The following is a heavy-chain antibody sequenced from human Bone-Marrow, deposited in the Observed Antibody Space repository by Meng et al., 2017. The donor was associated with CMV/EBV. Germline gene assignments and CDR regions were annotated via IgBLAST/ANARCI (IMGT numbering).Heavy chain of an antibody. CDR1: GYTFTSYG. CDR2: ISAYNGNT. V-gene: IGHV1-18*01. D-gene: IGHD2-2*01. J-gene: IGHJ5*02. CDR3: ARSYCSSTSCYWSDWFDP. Sequence: ASVKVSCKASGYTFTSYGISWVRQAPGQGLEWMGWISAYNGNTNYAQKLQGRVTMTTDTSTSTAYMELRSLRSDDTAVYYCARSYCSSTSCYWSDWFDPWGQGTRVTVSS.